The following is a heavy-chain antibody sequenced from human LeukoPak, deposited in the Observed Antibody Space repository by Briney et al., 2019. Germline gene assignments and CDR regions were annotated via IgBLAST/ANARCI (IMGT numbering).Heavy chain of an antibody. J-gene: IGHJ5*02. CDR1: GFTFTSYA. CDR3: ARAPLLLLWFGESHTKDNWFDP. D-gene: IGHD3-10*01. Sequence: GGSLRLSCAASGFTFTSYAMHWVRHVPGKGLERVAVISYDVSNKYYADSVKGRFTISRDNSKNTLYLQMNSLRAEDTAVYYCARAPLLLLWFGESHTKDNWFDPWGQGTMVTVSS. V-gene: IGHV3-30*04. CDR2: ISYDVSNK.